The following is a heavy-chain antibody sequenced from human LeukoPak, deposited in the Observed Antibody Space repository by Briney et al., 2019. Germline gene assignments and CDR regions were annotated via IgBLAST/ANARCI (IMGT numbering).Heavy chain of an antibody. CDR2: FDPEDGET. D-gene: IGHD6-13*01. Sequence: ASVKVSCKVSGYTLTELSMHWVRQAPGKGLEWMGGFDPEDGETIYAQKFQGRVTMTEDTSTDTAYMELSSLRSEDTAVYYCATDGQQLGEPYYYYGMDVWGQGTTVTVFS. V-gene: IGHV1-24*01. J-gene: IGHJ6*02. CDR3: ATDGQQLGEPYYYYGMDV. CDR1: GYTLTELS.